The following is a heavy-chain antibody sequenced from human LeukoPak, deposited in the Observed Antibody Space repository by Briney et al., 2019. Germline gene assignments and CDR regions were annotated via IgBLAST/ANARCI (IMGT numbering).Heavy chain of an antibody. CDR2: VYHSGST. V-gene: IGHV4-30-2*01. CDR3: ARDIPYGVYWYFDL. CDR1: GGSISSGGYS. Sequence: SETLSLTCAVSGGSISSGGYSWSWIRQPPGKGLEWIGYVYHSGSTYYNPSLKSRVTISVDRSKNQFSLKLSSVTAADTAVYYCARDIPYGVYWYFDLWGRGTLVTVSS. J-gene: IGHJ2*01. D-gene: IGHD4-17*01.